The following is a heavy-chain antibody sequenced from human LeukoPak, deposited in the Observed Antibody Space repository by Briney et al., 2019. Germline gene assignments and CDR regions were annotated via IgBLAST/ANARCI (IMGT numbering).Heavy chain of an antibody. CDR3: ARKTVVGSYFDY. CDR2: IKQDGSDK. V-gene: IGHV3-7*03. Sequence: PGGSRRLSCAASGFTFSAYWMSWVRQAPGKGLEWVANIKQDGSDKYYVDSVKGRFTISRDNAKNSLYLQMNSLRAEDTAVYYCARKTVVGSYFDYWGQGTPVTVSS. J-gene: IGHJ4*02. CDR1: GFTFSAYW. D-gene: IGHD4-23*01.